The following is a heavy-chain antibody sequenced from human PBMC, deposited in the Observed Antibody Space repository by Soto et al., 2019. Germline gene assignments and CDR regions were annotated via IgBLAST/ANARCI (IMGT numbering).Heavy chain of an antibody. V-gene: IGHV3-30-3*01. CDR1: GFTFSSYA. CDR2: ISYDGSNK. CDR3: ARGGDIVLVPAATADWFDP. Sequence: QVQLMESGGGVVQPGRSLRLSCAASGFTFSSYAMHWVRQAPGKGLEWVAVISYDGSNKYYADSVKGRFTISRDNSKNTLYLQMNSLRAEDTAVYYCARGGDIVLVPAATADWFDPWGQGTLVTVSS. D-gene: IGHD2-2*01. J-gene: IGHJ5*02.